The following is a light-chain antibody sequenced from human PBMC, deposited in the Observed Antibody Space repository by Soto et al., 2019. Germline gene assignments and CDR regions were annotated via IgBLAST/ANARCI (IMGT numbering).Light chain of an antibody. CDR1: QTVSGA. J-gene: IGKJ4*01. V-gene: IGKV3-15*01. CDR3: QHYHKWPLS. CDR2: GGS. Sequence: EIVLTQSPATLSVFPGERVTLSCRASQTVSGALAWYQQKRGQAPRLLIYGGSTRATGVPARFSGSGSGTDFTLTISSLQSEDFASYYCQHYHKWPLSFGGGTKVDIK.